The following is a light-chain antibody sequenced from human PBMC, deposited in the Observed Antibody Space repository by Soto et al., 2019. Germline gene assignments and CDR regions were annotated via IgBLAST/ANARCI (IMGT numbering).Light chain of an antibody. CDR2: EVS. CDR3: SSFTSSSTLV. Sequence: QSALTQPASMSGSPGQSITISCTGTSNDVGGYNYVSWYQQHPGKAPKLLMFEVSNRPSGISDRFSGSKSGNTASLTISGLRAEDEGDYYCSSFTSSSTLVFGGGTKLTVL. V-gene: IGLV2-14*01. J-gene: IGLJ2*01. CDR1: SNDVGGYNY.